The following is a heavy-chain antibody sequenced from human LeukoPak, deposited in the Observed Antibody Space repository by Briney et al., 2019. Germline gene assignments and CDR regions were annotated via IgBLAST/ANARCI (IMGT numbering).Heavy chain of an antibody. J-gene: IGHJ3*02. V-gene: IGHV1-46*01. CDR2: INPSGGST. Sequence: GASVKVSCKASGYTFTSYHMHWVRQAPGQGLEWMGIINPSGGSTSYAQKFQGRVSMTRDTSTSTVYMELSSLRSEDTAVYYCALRQQLVRGIDAFDIWGQGTMVTVSS. CDR1: GYTFTSYH. D-gene: IGHD6-13*01. CDR3: ALRQQLVRGIDAFDI.